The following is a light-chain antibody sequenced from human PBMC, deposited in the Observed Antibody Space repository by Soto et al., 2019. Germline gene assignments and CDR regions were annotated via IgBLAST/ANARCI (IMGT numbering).Light chain of an antibody. Sequence: QSVLTQPPSASGTPGQRVTISCSGSSSNIGSNTVKWYQHRPGTAPKLLIYTNSQRPSGVPDRFSGSKSGTSASLAISGLQSEDEADYYCAAWDDSLNGLVFGTGTKVTVL. CDR3: AAWDDSLNGLV. J-gene: IGLJ1*01. CDR1: SSNIGSNT. V-gene: IGLV1-44*01. CDR2: TNS.